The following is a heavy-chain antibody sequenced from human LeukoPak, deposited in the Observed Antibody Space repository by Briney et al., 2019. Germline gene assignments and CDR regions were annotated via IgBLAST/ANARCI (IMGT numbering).Heavy chain of an antibody. Sequence: GRSLRLSCAASGFTFSSYSMNWVRQAPGKGLEWVSSISSSSSYIYYADSVKGRFTISRDNAKNSLYLQMNSLRAEDTAVYYCARDLIVATADAFDIWGQGTMVTVSS. CDR2: ISSSSSYI. V-gene: IGHV3-21*01. CDR3: ARDLIVATADAFDI. CDR1: GFTFSSYS. D-gene: IGHD5-12*01. J-gene: IGHJ3*02.